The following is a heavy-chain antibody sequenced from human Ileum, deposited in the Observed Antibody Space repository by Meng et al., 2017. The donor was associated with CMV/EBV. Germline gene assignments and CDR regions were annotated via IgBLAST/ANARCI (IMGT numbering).Heavy chain of an antibody. CDR3: ARHFSGWSYYFDH. Sequence: SETLSLTCFVSGGPLNNYYWSWIRQPPGKGLEWIGNIYSSGLTSYNFPLKSRVTISVDTSKNQFSLNLTSVTAADTAVYYCARHFSGWSYYFDHGGQGMLVTGAS. V-gene: IGHV4-59*01. CDR2: IYSSGLT. D-gene: IGHD6-19*01. CDR1: GGPLNNYY. J-gene: IGHJ4*02.